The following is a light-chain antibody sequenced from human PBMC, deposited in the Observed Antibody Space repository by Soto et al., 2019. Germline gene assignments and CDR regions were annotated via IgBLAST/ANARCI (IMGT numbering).Light chain of an antibody. CDR2: ATS. CDR3: QQIFGTRYS. V-gene: IGKV1-39*01. J-gene: IGKJ2*03. Sequence: DIQMTQSPSSLSASVGDRVTITSRASQNIRVYLNWYQQKPGKAPKPLIYATSTLLSGVPSRFSGSGSGTDFTLTITSLQPEDFATYYCQQIFGTRYSFGQGTKLEIK. CDR1: QNIRVY.